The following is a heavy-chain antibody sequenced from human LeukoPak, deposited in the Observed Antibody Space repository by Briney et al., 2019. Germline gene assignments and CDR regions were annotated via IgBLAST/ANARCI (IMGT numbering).Heavy chain of an antibody. J-gene: IGHJ4*01. D-gene: IGHD2-21*02. CDR2: MRYDGSHE. Sequence: GGSLRLSCAASGFSLSTNDMHWVRQAPGKGLEWVAFMRYDGSHEHYIDSVKGRFTVSSDNSKNTLYLHMHSLRVDDTAVYFCAKEVRVVTAILYFDHWGQGSLVTVSS. V-gene: IGHV3-30*02. CDR1: GFSLSTND. CDR3: AKEVRVVTAILYFDH.